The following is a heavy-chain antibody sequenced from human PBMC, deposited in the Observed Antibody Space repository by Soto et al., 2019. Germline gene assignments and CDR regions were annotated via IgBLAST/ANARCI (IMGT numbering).Heavy chain of an antibody. V-gene: IGHV4-4*02. CDR2: MFHTGIT. CDR3: ARVPNLINYYGSGSYYNARSDNWFDP. D-gene: IGHD3-10*01. Sequence: PSETLSLTCAVFGDYINSGYWWSWVRQPPGKGLEWIGEMFHTGITNYNPSLKSRVTISADRSKNHLSLTLTSVTAADTAVYYCARVPNLINYYGSGSYYNARSDNWFDPWGQGTLVTVSS. J-gene: IGHJ5*02. CDR1: GDYINSGYW.